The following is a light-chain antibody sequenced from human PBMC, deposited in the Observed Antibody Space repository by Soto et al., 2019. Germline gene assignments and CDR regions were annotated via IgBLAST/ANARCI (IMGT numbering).Light chain of an antibody. CDR3: QQYDSSVLT. CDR2: GAS. Sequence: EIVLTQSPGTLSLSPGERATLSCRASQSVRSNYLAWYQRKPGQAPRLLIYGASSRATGIPDRFSGSGSGTDFTLTISRLEPEDFAAYYCQQYDSSVLTFGGGTKV. V-gene: IGKV3-20*01. CDR1: QSVRSNY. J-gene: IGKJ4*01.